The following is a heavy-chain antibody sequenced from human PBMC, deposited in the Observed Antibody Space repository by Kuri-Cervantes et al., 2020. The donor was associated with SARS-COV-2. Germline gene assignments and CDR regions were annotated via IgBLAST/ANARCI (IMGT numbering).Heavy chain of an antibody. J-gene: IGHJ3*02. CDR2: INSDGSST. CDR1: GFTFSSYW. V-gene: IGHV3-74*01. D-gene: IGHD1-20*01. Sequence: GESLKTSCSASGFTFSSYWMHWVRQAPGKGLVWVSRINSDGSSTSYADSVKGRFTISRDNAKSTLYLQMNSLRAEDTAVYYCARVEWYNWNLFDAFDIWGQGTMVTVSS. CDR3: ARVEWYNWNLFDAFDI.